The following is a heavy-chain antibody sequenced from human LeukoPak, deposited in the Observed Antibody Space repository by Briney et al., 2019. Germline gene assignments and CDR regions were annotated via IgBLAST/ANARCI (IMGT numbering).Heavy chain of an antibody. V-gene: IGHV3-23*01. J-gene: IGHJ4*02. CDR3: AKDKDYDFLTGRRDYFDY. Sequence: PGGSLRLSCAASGFTFSSHAMSWVRQAPGKGLEWVSAISTSGGSTYYADSVKGRFTISRDNSKNTLYLQMNSLRAEDTAVYYCAKDKDYDFLTGRRDYFDYWGQGTLVTVSS. CDR2: ISTSGGST. D-gene: IGHD3-9*01. CDR1: GFTFSSHA.